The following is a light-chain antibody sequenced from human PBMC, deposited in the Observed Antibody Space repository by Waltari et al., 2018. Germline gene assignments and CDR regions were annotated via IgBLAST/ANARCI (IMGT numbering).Light chain of an antibody. J-gene: IGKJ4*01. Sequence: DIVMTQSPDSLAVSLGERATINCKSSQSVLYSTNNKNDLAWYQKKPGQPPKLLISWASTRESGVPDRFSGSGSGTDFTLTISSLQAEDVAVYYCQQYYSTPLTFGGGTKVEIK. CDR1: QSVLYSTNNKND. V-gene: IGKV4-1*01. CDR2: WAS. CDR3: QQYYSTPLT.